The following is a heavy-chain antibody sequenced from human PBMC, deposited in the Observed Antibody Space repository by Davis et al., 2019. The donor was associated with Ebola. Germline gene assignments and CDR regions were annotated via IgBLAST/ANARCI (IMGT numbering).Heavy chain of an antibody. J-gene: IGHJ6*04. D-gene: IGHD6-6*01. V-gene: IGHV4-59*12. Sequence: GSLRLSCTVSGGSISSYYWSWIRQPPGKGLEWIGYIYYSGRTNYNPSLKSRVTISVDTSKNQFSLKLSSVTAADTAVYYCARGVRIAARPPTYYYYYYGMDVWGKGTTVTVSS. CDR1: GGSISSYY. CDR2: IYYSGRT. CDR3: ARGVRIAARPPTYYYYYYGMDV.